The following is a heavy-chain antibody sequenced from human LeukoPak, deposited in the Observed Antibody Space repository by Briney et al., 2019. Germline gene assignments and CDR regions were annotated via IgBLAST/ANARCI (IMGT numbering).Heavy chain of an antibody. Sequence: SETLSLTCTVSGYSISSGYYWGWIRQPPGKGLEWIGSIYHSGSTYYNPSLKSRVTISVDTSKNQFSLKLSSVTAADTAVYYCARRGSSSSLGFDYWGQGTLVTVSS. CDR1: GYSISSGYY. D-gene: IGHD6-6*01. CDR2: IYHSGST. CDR3: ARRGSSSSLGFDY. V-gene: IGHV4-38-2*02. J-gene: IGHJ4*02.